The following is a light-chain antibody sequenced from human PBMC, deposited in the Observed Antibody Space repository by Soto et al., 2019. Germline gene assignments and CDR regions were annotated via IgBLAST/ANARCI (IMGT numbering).Light chain of an antibody. Sequence: VVVTQSPISHPVTLGHPASPSCRSSRGLVYRDGNTYFSWFQQRPGRSPRRLIYKVSNRDSGVPARFSGSGSGTDFALKISRVEAEDVGVYYCMQGTHWPTTFGQRTRLE. V-gene: IGKV2-30*01. J-gene: IGKJ5*01. CDR3: MQGTHWPTT. CDR2: KVS. CDR1: RGLVYRDGNTY.